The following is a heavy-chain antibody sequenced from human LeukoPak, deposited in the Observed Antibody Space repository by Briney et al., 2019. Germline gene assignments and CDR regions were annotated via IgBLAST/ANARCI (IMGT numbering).Heavy chain of an antibody. CDR3: ARDRWHYGSGSGFFDY. CDR1: GFIFSDYR. D-gene: IGHD3-3*02. J-gene: IGHJ4*02. V-gene: IGHV3-48*01. Sequence: QPGGSLTLSCTASGFIFSDYRMIWVRQAPGKGREGVSYIRSSTSNIFYAESVKRRFTVSRDNAKNSLYLHMNSLRAEDTAVYYCARDRWHYGSGSGFFDYWGQGTLVTVSS. CDR2: IRSSTSNI.